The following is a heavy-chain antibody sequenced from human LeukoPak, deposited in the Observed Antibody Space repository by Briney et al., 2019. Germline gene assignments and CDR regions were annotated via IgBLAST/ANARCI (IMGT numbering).Heavy chain of an antibody. J-gene: IGHJ4*02. CDR2: ISGSGGST. V-gene: IGHV3-23*01. D-gene: IGHD3-10*01. CDR1: GFTFSSYA. Sequence: GGSLRLSCAASGFTFSSYATSWVRQAPGKGLEWVSAISGSGGSTYYADSAKGRFTISRDNSKNTLYLQMNSLRAEDTAVYYCAKDLGITMVRGVSPFDYWGQGTLVTVSS. CDR3: AKDLGITMVRGVSPFDY.